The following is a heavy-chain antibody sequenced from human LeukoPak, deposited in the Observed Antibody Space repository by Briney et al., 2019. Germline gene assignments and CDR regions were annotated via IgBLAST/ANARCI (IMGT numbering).Heavy chain of an antibody. CDR1: GGSISSYY. Sequence: PSETLSLTCTVSGGSISSYYWSWIRQPPGKGLEWIGYSYYSGSTNYNPSLKSRVTISVDTSKNQFSLKLSSVTAADTAVYYCARGATAYYFDYWGQGTLITVSS. CDR3: ARGATAYYFDY. J-gene: IGHJ4*02. CDR2: SYYSGST. V-gene: IGHV4-59*01. D-gene: IGHD2-21*02.